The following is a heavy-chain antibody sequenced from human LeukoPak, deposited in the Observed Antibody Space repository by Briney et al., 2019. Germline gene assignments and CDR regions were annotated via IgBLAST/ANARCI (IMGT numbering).Heavy chain of an antibody. CDR2: LSGSGGST. V-gene: IGHV3-23*01. CDR1: GFTFSSYA. J-gene: IGHJ5*02. Sequence: GGSLRLSCAASGFTFSSYAMSWVRQAPGKGVEWVSALSGSGGSTYYADSVKGRFTISRDNSKNTLYLQMNSLRAEDTAVYYCAKDLSELYNWFDPWGQGTLVTVSS. CDR3: AKDLSELYNWFDP. D-gene: IGHD1-26*01.